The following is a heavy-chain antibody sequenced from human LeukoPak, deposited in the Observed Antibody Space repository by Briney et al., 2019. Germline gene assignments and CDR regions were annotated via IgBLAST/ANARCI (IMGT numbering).Heavy chain of an antibody. J-gene: IGHJ4*02. CDR2: ISGSGGST. CDR1: GGSISSGGYY. D-gene: IGHD5-18*01. Sequence: ETLSLTCTVSGGSISSGGYYWSWIRQAPGKGLEWVSAISGSGGSTYYADSVKGRFTISRDNSKNTLYLQMNSLRAEDTAVYYCAKAKGYSYGYATVYFDYWGQGTLVTVSS. V-gene: IGHV3-23*01. CDR3: AKAKGYSYGYATVYFDY.